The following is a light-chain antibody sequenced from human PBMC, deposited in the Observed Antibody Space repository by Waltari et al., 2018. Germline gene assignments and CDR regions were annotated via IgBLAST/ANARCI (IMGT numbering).Light chain of an antibody. Sequence: QSVLTQPPSVSGAPGQRVTISCPGSSSNIGGGYDVHWYQQLPGTAPKLLIYGNSNRPSGVPDRFSGSKSGTSASLAITGLQAEDEADYYCQSYDSSLSGVVFGGGTKLTVL. V-gene: IGLV1-40*01. J-gene: IGLJ2*01. CDR1: SSNIGGGYD. CDR2: GNS. CDR3: QSYDSSLSGVV.